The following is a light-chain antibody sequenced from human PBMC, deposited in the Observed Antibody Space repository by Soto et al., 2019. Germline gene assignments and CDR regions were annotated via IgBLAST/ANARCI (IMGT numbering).Light chain of an antibody. V-gene: IGLV2-14*01. CDR3: SSYRSSSPLYV. J-gene: IGLJ1*01. CDR1: SRDVGGYNY. CDR2: EVT. Sequence: QSALTQPASVSGSPGQSITISCTGSSRDVGGYNYVSWYQQYPGKAPKLIIYEVTNRPSGVSDRFSGSKSDNTASLTISGLQAEDEADYYCSSYRSSSPLYVFGTGTKVTVL.